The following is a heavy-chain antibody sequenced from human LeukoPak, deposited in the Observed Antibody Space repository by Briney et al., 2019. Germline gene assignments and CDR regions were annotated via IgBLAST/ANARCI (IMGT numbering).Heavy chain of an antibody. J-gene: IGHJ4*02. V-gene: IGHV3-9*01. D-gene: IGHD6-6*01. CDR3: AKSATYSSSSGYIDS. CDR2: ISWNSGNV. Sequence: GRSLRLSCAASGFTFKNYAMHWVRQAPGKGLEWVSSISWNSGNVDYADSVKGRFTLSRDNAKNSRYLQMSSLRAEDTALYYCAKSATYSSSSGYIDSWGQGTLVTVSS. CDR1: GFTFKNYA.